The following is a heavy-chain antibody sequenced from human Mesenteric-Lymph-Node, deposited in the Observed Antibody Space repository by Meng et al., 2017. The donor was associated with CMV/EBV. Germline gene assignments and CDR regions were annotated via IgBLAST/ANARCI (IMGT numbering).Heavy chain of an antibody. D-gene: IGHD3-10*01. CDR1: ALTLNSYW. J-gene: IGHJ5*02. CDR3: ARDQAATPMDWFDP. V-gene: IGHV3-7*01. Sequence: GESLKISCEASALTLNSYWMNWVRQAPGKGLEWVANINQDGSVQHYLDSVKGRFTISRDSAKNSLYLQMNSLRAEDTAVYYCARDQAATPMDWFDPWGQGTLVTVSS. CDR2: INQDGSVQ.